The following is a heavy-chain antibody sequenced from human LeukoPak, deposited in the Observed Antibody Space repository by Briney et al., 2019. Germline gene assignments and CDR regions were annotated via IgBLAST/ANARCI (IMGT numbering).Heavy chain of an antibody. J-gene: IGHJ4*02. Sequence: SEPLSLTFTVSGVSISSSNTYWGWIRQPPGKGLEWIGSIYYTGNTYYNASLKSRVTISIDTSKNQISLRLTSVTATDTAMYYCARQTGSGLFTLPGGQGTLVTVSS. D-gene: IGHD3/OR15-3a*01. V-gene: IGHV4-39*01. CDR3: ARQTGSGLFTLP. CDR1: GVSISSSNTY. CDR2: IYYTGNT.